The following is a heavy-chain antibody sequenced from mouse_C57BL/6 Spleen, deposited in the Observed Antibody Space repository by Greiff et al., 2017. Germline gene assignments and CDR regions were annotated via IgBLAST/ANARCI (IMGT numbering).Heavy chain of an antibody. D-gene: IGHD3-2*02. CDR1: GYTFTSYW. Sequence: QVQLQQPGAELVKPGASVKLSCKASGYTFTSYWMHWVKQRPGQGLEWIGMIHPNSGSTNYNEKFKSKATLTVEKSSSTAYMQLSSLTSEDSAVYYCARQLRLPGAMDYWGQGTSVTVSS. V-gene: IGHV1-64*01. CDR3: ARQLRLPGAMDY. CDR2: IHPNSGST. J-gene: IGHJ4*01.